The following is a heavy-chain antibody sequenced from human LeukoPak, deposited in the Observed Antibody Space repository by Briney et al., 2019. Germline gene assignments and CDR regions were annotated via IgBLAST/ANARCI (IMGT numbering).Heavy chain of an antibody. CDR2: ISAYNGNT. D-gene: IGHD6-19*01. J-gene: IGHJ4*02. Sequence: GASVKVSCKASGYTFTRYGISWERQAPGQGLEWMGWISAYNGNTNYAQKLQGRVTMTTDTSTSTAYMELRSLRSDDTAVYYCARGYTKQWLVEWSNWGQGTLVAVSS. CDR3: ARGYTKQWLVEWSN. CDR1: GYTFTRYG. V-gene: IGHV1-18*01.